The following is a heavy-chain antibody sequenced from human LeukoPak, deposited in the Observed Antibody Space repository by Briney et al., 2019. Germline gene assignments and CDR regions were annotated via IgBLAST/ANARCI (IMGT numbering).Heavy chain of an antibody. CDR1: GFTFSSYT. CDR3: AKGPIAAAGKYYYYYGMDV. Sequence: PGGSLRLSCAASGFTFSSYTMSWVRQAPGKGLEWVSTISGSGSSTYYADSVQGRFTISRDNSKNALYLQMNSLRAEDTAVYYCAKGPIAAAGKYYYYYGMDVWGQGTTVTVSS. CDR2: ISGSGSST. J-gene: IGHJ6*02. V-gene: IGHV3-23*01. D-gene: IGHD6-13*01.